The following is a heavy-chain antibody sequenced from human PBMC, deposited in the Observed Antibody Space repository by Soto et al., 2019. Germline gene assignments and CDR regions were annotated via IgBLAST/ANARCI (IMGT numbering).Heavy chain of an antibody. CDR1: GFTFSSYG. V-gene: IGHV3-30*03. D-gene: IGHD5-18*01. J-gene: IGHJ6*02. CDR2: ISYDGSNK. Sequence: PGGSLRLSCAASGFTFSSYGMHWVRQAPGKGLEWVAVISYDGSNKYYADSVKGRFTISRDNSKNTLKLQMNSLRAEDTAIYYCARPQLRGYTYELVLDVWGQGTTVTVSS. CDR3: ARPQLRGYTYELVLDV.